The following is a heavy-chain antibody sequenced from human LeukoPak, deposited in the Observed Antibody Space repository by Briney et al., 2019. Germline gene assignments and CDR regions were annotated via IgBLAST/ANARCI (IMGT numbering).Heavy chain of an antibody. D-gene: IGHD2-2*01. J-gene: IGHJ6*02. Sequence: GGSLRRSCAASGFTFSSYGMPWVRQAPGKGLEWVAVIWYDGSNKYYADSVKGRFTISRDNSKNTLYLQTNSLRAEDTAVYYCARDPIGYCSSTSCSPLDVWGQGTTVTVSS. CDR1: GFTFSSYG. V-gene: IGHV3-33*01. CDR3: ARDPIGYCSSTSCSPLDV. CDR2: IWYDGSNK.